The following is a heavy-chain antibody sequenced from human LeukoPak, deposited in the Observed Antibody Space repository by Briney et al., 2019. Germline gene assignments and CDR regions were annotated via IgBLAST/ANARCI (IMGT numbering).Heavy chain of an antibody. Sequence: GGSLRLSCAASGFTFSNAWMSWVRQAPGKGLEWVGRIKSKTDGGTTDYAAPVKGRFTISRDDSKNTLYLQMNSLKTEDTAVYYCTTDTRDLTIFGVVIQYFQHWGQGTLVTVSS. J-gene: IGHJ1*01. V-gene: IGHV3-15*01. CDR2: IKSKTDGGTT. D-gene: IGHD3-3*01. CDR3: TTDTRDLTIFGVVIQYFQH. CDR1: GFTFSNAW.